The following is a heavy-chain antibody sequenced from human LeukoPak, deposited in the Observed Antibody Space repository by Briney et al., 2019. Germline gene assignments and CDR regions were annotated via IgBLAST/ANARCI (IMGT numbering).Heavy chain of an antibody. J-gene: IGHJ4*02. CDR1: GYTFTDYY. V-gene: IGHV1-2*02. D-gene: IGHD3-22*01. Sequence: GASVKVSCKASGYTFTDYYMHWVRQAPGQGLEWMGWINPNSGDTNYAQKFQGRVIMTRDTSISTAYVELSRLRSDDTAVYYCARSEGYDTSSVAYWGQGTLVTVSS. CDR2: INPNSGDT. CDR3: ARSEGYDTSSVAY.